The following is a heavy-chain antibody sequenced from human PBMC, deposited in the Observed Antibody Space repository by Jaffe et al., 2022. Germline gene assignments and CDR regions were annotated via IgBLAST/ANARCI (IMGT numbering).Heavy chain of an antibody. J-gene: IGHJ6*03. CDR3: ARGRGYCSSTSCYAQGYYYYYYMDV. D-gene: IGHD2-2*01. CDR1: GYTFTSYY. CDR2: INPSGGST. V-gene: IGHV1-46*01. Sequence: QVQLVQSGAEVKKPGASVKVSCKASGYTFTSYYMHWVRQAPGQGLEWMGIINPSGGSTSYAQKFQGRVTMTRDTSTSTVYMELSSLRSEDTAVYYCARGRGYCSSTSCYAQGYYYYYYMDVWGKGTTVTVSS.